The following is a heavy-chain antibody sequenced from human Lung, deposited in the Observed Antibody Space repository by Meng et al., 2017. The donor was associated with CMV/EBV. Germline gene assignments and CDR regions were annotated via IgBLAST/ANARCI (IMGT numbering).Heavy chain of an antibody. D-gene: IGHD7-27*01. J-gene: IGHJ4*02. CDR1: GYTFTSHG. CDR2: ISPSIGST. V-gene: IGHV1-18*04. CDR3: ARGTGIFDY. Sequence: RVSCRDSGYTFTSHGITWVRQAPGQGLEWMGWISPSIGSTKYAQKLEGRVTMTTDRSTTTAYLELRSLRYDDTAVYFCARGTGIFDYWGQGTLVTVSS.